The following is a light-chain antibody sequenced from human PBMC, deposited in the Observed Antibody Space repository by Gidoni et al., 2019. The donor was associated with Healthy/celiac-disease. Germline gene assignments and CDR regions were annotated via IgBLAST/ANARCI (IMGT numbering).Light chain of an antibody. CDR3: QQYNSSPYT. CDR1: QSISSW. Sequence: DIQMTQSPSTLSASVGDRVTITCRASQSISSWLAWYQQKPGKAPKLLIYKASSLESGVPSRFSGSGSGTEFTLTISSLQPDDFATYYCQQYNSSPYTFGQXTKLGIK. CDR2: KAS. J-gene: IGKJ2*01. V-gene: IGKV1-5*03.